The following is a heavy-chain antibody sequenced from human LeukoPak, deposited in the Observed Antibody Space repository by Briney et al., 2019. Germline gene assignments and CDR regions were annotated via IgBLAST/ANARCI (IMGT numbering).Heavy chain of an antibody. CDR3: AREANSRTMNRGARREYNWFDP. CDR2: IVPIFRSG. V-gene: IGHV1-69*05. D-gene: IGHD1/OR15-1a*01. J-gene: IGHJ5*02. CDR1: GGTFRNYS. Sequence: ASVKVSCKASGGTFRNYSVSWVRQAPGQGLEWMGGIVPIFRSGNYAQNFHDRVTITTDESMITVYMELSSLTSDDTAVYYCAREANSRTMNRGARREYNWFDPWAREPWSPSLQ.